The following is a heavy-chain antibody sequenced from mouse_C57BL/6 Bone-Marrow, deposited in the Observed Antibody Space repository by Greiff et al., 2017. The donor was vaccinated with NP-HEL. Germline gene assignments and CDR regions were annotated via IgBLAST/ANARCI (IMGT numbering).Heavy chain of an antibody. V-gene: IGHV3-8*01. CDR3: ARSPLWLRRNYYAMDY. CDR2: ISYRGCT. J-gene: IGHJ4*01. Sequence: EVLLVESGPGLAKPSQTLSLTCSVTGYSITSDYWNWIRKFPGYKLEYMGCISYRGCTSYYPSLNRRISISRDTSKNQYYLQLNDVTTEDTATYYCARSPLWLRRNYYAMDYWGQGTSVTVSS. CDR1: GYSITSDY. D-gene: IGHD2-2*01.